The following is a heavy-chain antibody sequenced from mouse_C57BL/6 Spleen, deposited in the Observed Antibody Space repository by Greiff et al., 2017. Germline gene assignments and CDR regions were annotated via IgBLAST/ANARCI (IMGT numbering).Heavy chain of an antibody. Sequence: QFQLQQPGAELVRPGTSVKLSCRASGYTFISSWMHWVKQSPGQGLEWIGVIDPSDSYPNSNRKFKGKATLTVDTSSSTAYMQLGSLTSEDSAVYYGARTGYSKYGYYALDDWGKGTSVTVSS. J-gene: IGHJ4*01. D-gene: IGHD2-5*01. CDR3: ARTGYSKYGYYALDD. V-gene: IGHV1-59*01. CDR2: IDPSDSYP. CDR1: GYTFISSW.